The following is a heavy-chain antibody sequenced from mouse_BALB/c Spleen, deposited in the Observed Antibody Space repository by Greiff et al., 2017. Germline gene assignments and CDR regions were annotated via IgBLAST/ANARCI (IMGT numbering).Heavy chain of an antibody. CDR2: IWSGGST. D-gene: IGHD3-3*01. CDR3: ARNGDAFAY. V-gene: IGHV2-4-1*01. CDR1: GFSLTSYG. J-gene: IGHJ3*01. Sequence: VKVVESGPGLVQPSQSLSITCTVSGFSLTSYGVHWVRQSPGKGLEWLGVIWSGGSTDYNAAFISRLSISKDNSKSQVFFKMNSLQADDTAIYYCARNGDAFAYWGQGTLVTVSA.